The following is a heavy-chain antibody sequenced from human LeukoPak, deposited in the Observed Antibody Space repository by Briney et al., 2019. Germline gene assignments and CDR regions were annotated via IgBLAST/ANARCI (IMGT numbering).Heavy chain of an antibody. CDR3: ARRVFGGNCYYDY. D-gene: IGHD4-23*01. J-gene: IGHJ4*02. CDR1: GFSFSDHY. Sequence: PVGSLRLSCAASGFSFSDHYMDWVRQTPGKGLEWGGRISSKVNSYTTDYAASVRGRSTISRDESKNSLYLQMNSLKTEDTAVYYCARRVFGGNCYYDYWGQGTLVTVSS. CDR2: ISSKVNSYTT. V-gene: IGHV3-72*01.